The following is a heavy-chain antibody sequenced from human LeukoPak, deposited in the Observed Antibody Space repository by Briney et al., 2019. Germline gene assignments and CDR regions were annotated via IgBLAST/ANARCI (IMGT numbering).Heavy chain of an antibody. CDR1: GFTFSDYY. D-gene: IGHD3-3*01. J-gene: IGHJ6*02. Sequence: GSLRLSCAASGFTFSDYYMSWIRQPPGKGLEWIGYIYYSGSTNYNPSLKSRVTISVDTSKNQFSLKLSSVTAADTAVYYCARGDFWSGGSTYYYYYYYYYGMDVWGQGTTVTVSS. CDR3: ARGDFWSGGSTYYYYYYYYYGMDV. CDR2: IYYSGST. V-gene: IGHV4-59*01.